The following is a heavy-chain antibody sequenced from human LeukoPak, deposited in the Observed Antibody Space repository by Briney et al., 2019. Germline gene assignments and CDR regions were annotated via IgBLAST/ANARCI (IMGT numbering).Heavy chain of an antibody. D-gene: IGHD3-10*01. CDR2: IIPIFGTA. J-gene: IGHJ4*02. V-gene: IGHV1-69*06. CDR3: ASYYYGSGSYFSFDY. CDR1: GGTFSSYA. Sequence: GASVKVSCKASGGTFSSYAISWVRQAPGQGLEWMGGIIPIFGTANYAQKFQGRVTITADKSTSTAYVELSSLRSEDTAVYYCASYYYGSGSYFSFDYWGQGTLVTVSS.